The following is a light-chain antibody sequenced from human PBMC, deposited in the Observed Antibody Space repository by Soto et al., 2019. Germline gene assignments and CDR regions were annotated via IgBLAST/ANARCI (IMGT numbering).Light chain of an antibody. CDR2: WAS. J-gene: IGKJ4*01. CDR3: QQYYSTPLT. V-gene: IGKV4-1*01. Sequence: DIVMTQSPDSLAVSLGERATINCKSSQSVLYSSNNKNYLAWYQQKPGQPPKLLIYWASTRESGVPDRFSGRGSGTDFTLTISSLQAEDVAFYYCQQYYSTPLTFGGGTKVEIK. CDR1: QSVLYSSNNKNY.